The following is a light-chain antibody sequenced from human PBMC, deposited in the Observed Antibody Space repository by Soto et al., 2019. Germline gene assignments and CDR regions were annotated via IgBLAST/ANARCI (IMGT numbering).Light chain of an antibody. V-gene: IGKV1-27*01. CDR1: QDISYY. J-gene: IGKJ1*01. CDR3: QKYHSPPRT. CDR2: GAS. Sequence: DIQMTQSPSSLSASVGDRVTITCRANQDISYYLAWYQQKQGKVPKLLIYGASTLQSGVPSRFSGSGSGTDFTLTISSLQPEDIATYYCQKYHSPPRTVGQGTKVDSK.